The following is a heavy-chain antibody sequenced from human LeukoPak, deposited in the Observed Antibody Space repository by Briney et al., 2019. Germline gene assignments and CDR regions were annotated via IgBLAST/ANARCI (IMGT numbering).Heavy chain of an antibody. CDR2: INSDESTT. D-gene: IGHD5-18*01. CDR1: GFTFSSYW. J-gene: IGHJ4*02. V-gene: IGHV3-74*01. Sequence: GGSLRLFCAASGFTFSSYWMHWVRQAPGKGLVWVSRINSDESTTTYADSVRGRFTISRDNAKNSLYLQMNSLRAEDTAVYYCARDESRLWSDYWGQGTLVTVSS. CDR3: ARDESRLWSDY.